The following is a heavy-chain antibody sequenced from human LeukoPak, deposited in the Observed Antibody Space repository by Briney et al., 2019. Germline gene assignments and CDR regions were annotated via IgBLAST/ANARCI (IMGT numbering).Heavy chain of an antibody. Sequence: GASVKVSCKASGGTFSSYAISWVRQAPGQGLEWMGGIIPIFGTANYAQKFQGRVTITTDESTSTAYMELSSLRSEDTAVYYCAREVDPRGEYDFWSGYYRAHWYFDLWGRGTLVTVSS. J-gene: IGHJ2*01. D-gene: IGHD3-3*01. CDR1: GGTFSSYA. V-gene: IGHV1-69*05. CDR3: AREVDPRGEYDFWSGYYRAHWYFDL. CDR2: IIPIFGTA.